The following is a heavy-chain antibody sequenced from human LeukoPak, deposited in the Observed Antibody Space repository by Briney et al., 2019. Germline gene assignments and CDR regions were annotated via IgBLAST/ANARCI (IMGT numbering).Heavy chain of an antibody. CDR1: GFTFSSYA. CDR2: ISGSGGST. Sequence: GGSLRLSCAVSGFTFSSYAMSWVRQAPGKGLEWVSAISGSGGSTYYADSVKGRFTISRDNAKNSLYLQMNSLRAEDTAVYYCASPAPSSVTIFGVVTQPYYMDVWGKGTTVTVSS. V-gene: IGHV3-23*01. CDR3: ASPAPSSVTIFGVVTQPYYMDV. D-gene: IGHD3-3*01. J-gene: IGHJ6*03.